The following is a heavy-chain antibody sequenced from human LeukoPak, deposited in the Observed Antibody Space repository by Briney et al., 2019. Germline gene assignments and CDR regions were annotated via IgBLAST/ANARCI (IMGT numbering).Heavy chain of an antibody. Sequence: PGRSLRLSCAASGFTFDDYAMHWVRQAPGKGLEWVSGISWNSGSIGYADSVKGRFTISRDNAKNSLYLQMNSLRAEDTALYYCAKDMGGGNYGIDYWGQGTLVTVSS. CDR3: AKDMGGGNYGIDY. D-gene: IGHD1-26*01. CDR1: GFTFDDYA. J-gene: IGHJ4*02. CDR2: ISWNSGSI. V-gene: IGHV3-9*01.